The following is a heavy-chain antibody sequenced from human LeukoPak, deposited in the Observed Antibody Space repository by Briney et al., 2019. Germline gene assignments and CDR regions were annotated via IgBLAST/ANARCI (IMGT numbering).Heavy chain of an antibody. Sequence: SEALYLTCTVSGGSISSYYWSWIRQPPGKGLEWIGYIYNSGSVNYNPSLKSRVTISVDTSKNQFSLKLSSVTAADTAVYYCAREWFGELLRSDWGQGTLVTVSS. D-gene: IGHD3-10*01. CDR3: AREWFGELLRSD. V-gene: IGHV4-59*01. J-gene: IGHJ4*02. CDR2: IYNSGSV. CDR1: GGSISSYY.